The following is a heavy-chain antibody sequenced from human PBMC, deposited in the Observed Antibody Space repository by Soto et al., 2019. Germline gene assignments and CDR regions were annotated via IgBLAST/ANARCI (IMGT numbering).Heavy chain of an antibody. J-gene: IGHJ4*02. D-gene: IGHD3-3*02. CDR3: ARLPSRHLVDY. Sequence: SSETLSLTCTVSGSSINSSGYYWGWIRQPPGKGLEWIGSMFYGVSTYYNPSLKSRVTVSVDTSKNQFSLNLRSVTAADTAVYYCARLPSRHLVDYWGQGTLVTVSS. V-gene: IGHV4-39*01. CDR1: GSSINSSGYY. CDR2: MFYGVST.